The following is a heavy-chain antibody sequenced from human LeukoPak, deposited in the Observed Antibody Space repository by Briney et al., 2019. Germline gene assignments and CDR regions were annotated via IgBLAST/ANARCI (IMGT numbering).Heavy chain of an antibody. V-gene: IGHV1-18*01. CDR1: GYTFTSYG. D-gene: IGHD2-2*01. Sequence: ASVKVSCKASGYTFTSYGISWVRQAPGQGLEWMGWISAYNGNTNYAQKLQGRVTMTTDTSTSTAYMELRSLRSDDTAVYYCARGSICGLGYCSSTSWDYWGQGTLVTVSS. CDR3: ARGSICGLGYCSSTSWDY. J-gene: IGHJ4*02. CDR2: ISAYNGNT.